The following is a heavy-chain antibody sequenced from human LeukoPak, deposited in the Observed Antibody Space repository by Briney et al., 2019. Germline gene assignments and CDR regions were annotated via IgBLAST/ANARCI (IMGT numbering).Heavy chain of an antibody. J-gene: IGHJ4*02. CDR3: VRSTIGARLTNDF. V-gene: IGHV1-8*01. CDR1: VYSVTKYD. D-gene: IGHD2-8*01. CDR2: MNPDSGNK. Sequence: ASVRVSCTASVYSVTKYDINWVGQATGQGLEWMGWMNPDSGNKGFSQKFQGRVTMTRDTSISTAYMELRSLSCEDTAGYYCVRSTIGARLTNDFWGQGTLVTVSS.